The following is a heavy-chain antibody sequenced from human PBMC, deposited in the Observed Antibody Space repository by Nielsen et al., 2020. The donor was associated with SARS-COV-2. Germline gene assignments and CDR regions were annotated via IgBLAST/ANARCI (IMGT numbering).Heavy chain of an antibody. Sequence: GESLKISCAASGFTFSSYSMNWVRQAPGKGLEWVSSISSSSSYIYYADSVKGRFTISRDNAKNSLYLQMNSLRAEDTAVYYCAKDPTYYDILTGYFGQANYYYYYGMDVWGQGTTVTVSS. D-gene: IGHD3-9*01. CDR2: ISSSSSYI. CDR1: GFTFSSYS. J-gene: IGHJ6*02. CDR3: AKDPTYYDILTGYFGQANYYYYYGMDV. V-gene: IGHV3-21*01.